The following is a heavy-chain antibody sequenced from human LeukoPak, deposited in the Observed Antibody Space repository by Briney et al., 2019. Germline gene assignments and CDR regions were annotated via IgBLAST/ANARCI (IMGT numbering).Heavy chain of an antibody. J-gene: IGHJ4*02. CDR1: GVSFSVYY. V-gene: IGHV4-34*01. D-gene: IGHD6-13*01. CDR2: INHSGST. CDR3: ARGAGIAAAGIDY. Sequence: PSETLPLTCAVYGVSFSVYYWSWIRQPPGKGLEWIGEINHSGSTNYNPSLKSRVTISVDTSKNQFSLKLSSVTAADTAVYYCARGAGIAAAGIDYWGQGTLVTVPS.